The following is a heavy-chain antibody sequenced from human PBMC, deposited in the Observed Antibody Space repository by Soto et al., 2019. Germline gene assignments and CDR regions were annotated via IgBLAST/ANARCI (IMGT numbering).Heavy chain of an antibody. J-gene: IGHJ4*02. CDR1: GDSIDTSSYC. CDR3: ARQGEHSSSYFFDS. V-gene: IGHV4-39*01. Sequence: SATLSFTCTVSGDSIDTSSYCWGWILQPPGKGLEWIVSVCYRGTTYYNPSLKSRLTISVDTSKRQFSLKLSSVTAADTAVFYCARQGEHSSSYFFDSWGQGTLVTVSS. CDR2: VCYRGTT. D-gene: IGHD6-6*01.